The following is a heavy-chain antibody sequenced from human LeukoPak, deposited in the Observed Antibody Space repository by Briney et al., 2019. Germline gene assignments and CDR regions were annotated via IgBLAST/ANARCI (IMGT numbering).Heavy chain of an antibody. V-gene: IGHV3-23*01. CDR1: GFTFSSYA. Sequence: PGGSLRLSCAASGFTFSSYAMTWVRQAPVKGLEWVSTISGDDESTFYADSVKGRFTISRDNSKYTLYLQMNSLSADDTAVYYCAKDRSGSRHWGQGTLVTVSS. D-gene: IGHD1-1*01. CDR2: ISGDDEST. CDR3: AKDRSGSRH. J-gene: IGHJ4*02.